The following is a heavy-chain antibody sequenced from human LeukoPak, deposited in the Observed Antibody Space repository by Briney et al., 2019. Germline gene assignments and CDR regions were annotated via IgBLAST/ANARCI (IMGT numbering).Heavy chain of an antibody. V-gene: IGHV3-23*01. CDR3: ARHDGDYGVKVPFDY. D-gene: IGHD4-17*01. J-gene: IGHJ4*02. CDR2: ISGSGGST. CDR1: GFTFSSYG. Sequence: GGSLRLSCAASGFTFSSYGMSWVRQAPGKGLEWVSAISGSGGSTYYADSVKGRFTISRDNSKNTLYLQMNSLRAEDTAVYYCARHDGDYGVKVPFDYWGQGTLVTVSS.